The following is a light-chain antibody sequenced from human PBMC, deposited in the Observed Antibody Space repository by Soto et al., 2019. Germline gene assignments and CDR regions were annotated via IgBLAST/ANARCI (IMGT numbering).Light chain of an antibody. J-gene: IGLJ1*01. CDR1: SSDVGNYNL. CDR2: EGT. CDR3: CSSARSRQDV. Sequence: QSVLTQPASVSGSPGQSITISCTGTSSDVGNYNLVSWYQQHPDKAPKLLIYEGTKRPSGVSNRFSDSRSGNTASLTISGLQAEYEAVYHCCSSARSRQDVFGTRSKVTVL. V-gene: IGLV2-23*01.